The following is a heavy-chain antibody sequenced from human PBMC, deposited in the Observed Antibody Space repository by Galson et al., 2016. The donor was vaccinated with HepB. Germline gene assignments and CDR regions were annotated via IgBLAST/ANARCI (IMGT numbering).Heavy chain of an antibody. J-gene: IGHJ6*02. CDR2: IYSGGST. V-gene: IGHV3-53*01. CDR1: GFTVSNNY. Sequence: SLRLSCAASGFTVSNNYMSWVRQAPGKGLEWVSVIYSGGSTYYAGSVKGRFTISRDNSKNTLYLQMNSLRAEDTAVYYCARDPSYYSGMDVWGQGTTVTVSS. CDR3: ARDPSYYSGMDV.